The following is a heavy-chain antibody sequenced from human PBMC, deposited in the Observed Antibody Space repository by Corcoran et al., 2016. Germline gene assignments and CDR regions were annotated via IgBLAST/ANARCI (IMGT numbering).Heavy chain of an antibody. CDR1: GGSFSGYY. V-gene: IGHV4-34*01. D-gene: IGHD1-1*01. Sequence: QVQLQQWGAGLLKPSETLSLTCAVYGGSFSGYYWSWIRQPPGKGLEWIGEINHSGSTNYNPSLKCRVTISVDTSKNQFSLKLSSVTAADTAVYYCARGPGTNYYYYGMDVWGQGTTVTVSS. CDR3: ARGPGTNYYYYGMDV. J-gene: IGHJ6*02. CDR2: INHSGST.